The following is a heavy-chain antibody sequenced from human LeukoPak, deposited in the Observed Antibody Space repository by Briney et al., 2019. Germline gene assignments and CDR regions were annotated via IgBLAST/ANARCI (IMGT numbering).Heavy chain of an antibody. V-gene: IGHV3-7*01. J-gene: IGHJ4*02. D-gene: IGHD5-12*01. CDR3: ARGGYSFDY. Sequence: GGSLRLSCAASGFILSPYGMTWVRQAPGKGLEWVARLHPDGSERNYVGSVEGRFTVFGDNAKSSLFLQMHSLRVEDTAVYYCARGGYSFDYLGQGTLVTVPS. CDR1: GFILSPYG. CDR2: LHPDGSER.